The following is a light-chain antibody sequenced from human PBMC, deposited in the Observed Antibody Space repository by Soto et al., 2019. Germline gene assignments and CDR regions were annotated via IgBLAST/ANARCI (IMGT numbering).Light chain of an antibody. CDR2: GAS. V-gene: IGKV1-39*01. Sequence: DIPMTQSPSSLSASVGDRVTITCRASQSISSYLNWYQQKPGKAPKLLIYGASTRATGIPARFSGSGSGTEFTLTINSLQSEDFAVYYCQQYNNWPRTFGQGTKVEIK. CDR3: QQYNNWPRT. CDR1: QSISSY. J-gene: IGKJ1*01.